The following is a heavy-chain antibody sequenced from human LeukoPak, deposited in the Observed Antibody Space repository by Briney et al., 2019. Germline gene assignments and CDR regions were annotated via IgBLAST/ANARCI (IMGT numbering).Heavy chain of an antibody. CDR2: TYFRSKWYY. J-gene: IGHJ4*02. CDR3: ARDPVGGSTIFDS. Sequence: SQTLSLTCDISGDSVSRNDAAWNWIRQSPSRGLEWLARTYFRSKWYYDYALAVKGRITINPDTSKNQFSLQLNSVTPEDTAVYFCARDPVGGSTIFDSWGQGTLVTVSS. V-gene: IGHV6-1*01. D-gene: IGHD1-26*01. CDR1: GDSVSRNDAA.